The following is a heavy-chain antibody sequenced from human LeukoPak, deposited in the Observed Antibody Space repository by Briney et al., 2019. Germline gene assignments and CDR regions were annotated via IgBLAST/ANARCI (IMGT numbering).Heavy chain of an antibody. D-gene: IGHD3-22*01. CDR1: GGTFTIYA. CDR3: AADPSYYYDSSGYDY. CDR2: IIPIFGTA. Sequence: SVTVSCTASGGTFTIYAISWVRQAPGQGLEWMGGIIPIFGTANYAQKFQGRVTITTDESTSTAYMELSSLRSEDTAVYYCAADPSYYYDSSGYDYWGQGTLVTVSS. J-gene: IGHJ4*02. V-gene: IGHV1-69*05.